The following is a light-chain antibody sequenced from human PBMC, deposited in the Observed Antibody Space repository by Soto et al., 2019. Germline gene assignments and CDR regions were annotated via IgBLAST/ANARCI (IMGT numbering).Light chain of an antibody. CDR3: SSYTSTNSWV. CDR2: DVS. Sequence: QCALTQSASVSGSPGQSITISCTGTSSDVGGYNYVSWYQQHPGKAPKLIIYDVSNRPSGVSTRFSGSKSGNTASLTISGLQAEDEADYSCSSYTSTNSWVFGGGTQLTVL. CDR1: SSDVGGYNY. J-gene: IGLJ3*02. V-gene: IGLV2-14*01.